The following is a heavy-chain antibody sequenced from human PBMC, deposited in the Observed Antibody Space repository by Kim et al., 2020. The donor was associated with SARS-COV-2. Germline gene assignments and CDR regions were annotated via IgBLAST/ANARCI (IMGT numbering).Heavy chain of an antibody. V-gene: IGHV1-69*13. D-gene: IGHD3-22*01. CDR3: ARDSFHRRNYYDSSGGIDY. J-gene: IGHJ4*02. CDR2: IIPIFGTA. CDR1: GGTFSSYA. Sequence: SVKVSCKASGGTFSSYAISWVRQAPGQGLEWMGGIIPIFGTANYAQKFQGRVTITADESTSTAYMELSSLRSEDTAVYYCARDSFHRRNYYDSSGGIDYWGQGTLVTVSS.